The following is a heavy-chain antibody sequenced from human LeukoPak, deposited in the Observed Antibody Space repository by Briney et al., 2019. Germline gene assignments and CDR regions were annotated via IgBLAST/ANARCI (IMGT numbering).Heavy chain of an antibody. J-gene: IGHJ4*02. CDR2: ISAYNGNT. Sequence: ASVTVSCKASGYTFTSYGISWVRQAPGQGLEWMGWISAYNGNTNYAQKLQGRVTMTTDTSTSTAYIELRSLRSDDTAVYYCARERHPGNPDEDYWGQGTLVTVSS. D-gene: IGHD4-23*01. V-gene: IGHV1-18*01. CDR3: ARERHPGNPDEDY. CDR1: GYTFTSYG.